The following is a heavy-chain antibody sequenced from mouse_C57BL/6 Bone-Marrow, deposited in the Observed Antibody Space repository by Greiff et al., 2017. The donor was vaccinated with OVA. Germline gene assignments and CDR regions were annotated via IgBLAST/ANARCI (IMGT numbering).Heavy chain of an antibody. CDR3: ARPVVAPYWYFDV. V-gene: IGHV1-42*01. CDR2: INPSTGGT. Sequence: EVQLQQSGPELVKPGASVKISCKASGYSFTGYYMNWVKQSPEKSLEWIGEINPSTGGTTYNQKFKAKATLTVDKSSSTAYMQRKSLTSEDSAVYYWARPVVAPYWYFDVWGTGTTVTVSS. CDR1: GYSFTGYY. J-gene: IGHJ1*03. D-gene: IGHD1-1*01.